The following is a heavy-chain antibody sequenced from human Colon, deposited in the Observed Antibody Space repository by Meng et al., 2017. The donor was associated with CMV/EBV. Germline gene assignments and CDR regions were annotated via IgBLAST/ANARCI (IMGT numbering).Heavy chain of an antibody. CDR2: MNSNEGHT. CDR1: GYAFVDYY. V-gene: IGHV1-2*02. J-gene: IGHJ4*02. CDR3: ARGSQSQRLLDY. D-gene: IGHD6-25*01. Sequence: AAVKVSCKTSGYAFVDYYIHWVRQAPGQRLEWMGWMNSNEGHTVYTPHLRGRVSMTRDTSSNTAYMELPSLKSDDTAVYFCARGSQSQRLLDYWGQGTLVTVSS.